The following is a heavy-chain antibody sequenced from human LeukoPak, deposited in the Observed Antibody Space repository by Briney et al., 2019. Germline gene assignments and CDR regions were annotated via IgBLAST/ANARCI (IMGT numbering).Heavy chain of an antibody. V-gene: IGHV3-23*01. D-gene: IGHD2-15*01. CDR2: ISGSGGST. CDR3: AKESGYCSGGSCYKWGIFDY. Sequence: GGSLRLSCAASGFTFSSYAMSWVRQAPGKGLEWVSAISGSGGSTYYADSVKGRFTISRDNSKNTLYLQMNSLRAEDMAVYYCAKESGYCSGGSCYKWGIFDYWGQGTLVTVSS. CDR1: GFTFSSYA. J-gene: IGHJ4*02.